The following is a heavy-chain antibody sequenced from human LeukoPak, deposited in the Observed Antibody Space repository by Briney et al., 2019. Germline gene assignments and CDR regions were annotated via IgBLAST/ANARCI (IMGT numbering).Heavy chain of an antibody. CDR2: IKQDGSEK. CDR3: ARDGGGYSGYDIDY. V-gene: IGHV3-7*01. D-gene: IGHD5-12*01. J-gene: IGHJ4*02. Sequence: PGGSLRLSCAASGFTLSTYWMSWVRQAPGKGLEWVANIKQDGSEKYYVDSVKGRFTISRDNAKNSLYLQMNSLRAEDTAVYYCARDGGGYSGYDIDYWGQGTLVTVSS. CDR1: GFTLSTYW.